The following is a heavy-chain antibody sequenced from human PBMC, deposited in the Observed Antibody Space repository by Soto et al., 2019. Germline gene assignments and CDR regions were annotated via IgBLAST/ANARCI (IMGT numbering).Heavy chain of an antibody. D-gene: IGHD3-10*01. Sequence: GGSLRLSCAGSGFTFSSFSMTWVRQAPGKGLEWVSAISGSGGRTYYADSVKGRFTISRDNSKNTLHLQMNSLRAEDTAVYYCVTHSGSYPYYYYGMDVWGQGTTVTVSS. CDR1: GFTFSSFS. V-gene: IGHV3-23*01. CDR3: VTHSGSYPYYYYGMDV. CDR2: ISGSGGRT. J-gene: IGHJ6*02.